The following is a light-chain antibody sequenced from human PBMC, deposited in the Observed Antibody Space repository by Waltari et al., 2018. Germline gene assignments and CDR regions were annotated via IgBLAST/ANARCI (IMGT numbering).Light chain of an antibody. V-gene: IGKV1-33*01. Sequence: DIQMTQSPSSLSASIGDRVTITCRAGQDISNYCHWHHVKPGKAPKLLIYDASYLETGVPSRFSGSRSGTDFSFSISSLQPEDVGTYYCQQYETDPTFGGGTTVDIK. CDR2: DAS. CDR1: QDISNY. J-gene: IGKJ4*01. CDR3: QQYETDPT.